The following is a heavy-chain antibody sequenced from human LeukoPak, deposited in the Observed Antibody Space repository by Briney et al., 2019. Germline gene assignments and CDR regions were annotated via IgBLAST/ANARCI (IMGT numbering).Heavy chain of an antibody. CDR3: ARHPMVRGVIIKFDP. J-gene: IGHJ5*02. CDR1: GYSISSGYY. CDR2: IYHSGST. V-gene: IGHV4-38-2*01. D-gene: IGHD3-10*01. Sequence: KPSETLSLTCAVSGYSISSGYYWGWIRQPPGKGLEWIGSIYHSGSTYSNPSLKSRVTISVDTSKNQFSLKLSSVTAADTAVYYCARHPMVRGVIIKFDPWGQGTLVTVSS.